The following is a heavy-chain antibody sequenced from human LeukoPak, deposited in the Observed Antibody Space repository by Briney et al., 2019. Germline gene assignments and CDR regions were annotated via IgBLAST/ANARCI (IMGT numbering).Heavy chain of an antibody. CDR3: AKDRPGLIAVAGSFDY. CDR1: GFNVKSNY. CDR2: IYTGGST. J-gene: IGHJ4*02. V-gene: IGHV3-53*01. Sequence: PGGSLRLSCAASGFNVKSNYMSWVRQAPGKGLEWVSVIYTGGSTYYTDSVKGRFTISRDNSKNTLYLQMNNLRVEDTAVYYCAKDRPGLIAVAGSFDYWGQGTLVTVSS. D-gene: IGHD6-19*01.